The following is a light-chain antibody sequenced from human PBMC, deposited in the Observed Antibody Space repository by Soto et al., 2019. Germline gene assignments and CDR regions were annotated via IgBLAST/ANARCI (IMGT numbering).Light chain of an antibody. V-gene: IGKV3-20*01. J-gene: IGKJ2*01. CDR2: GVS. CDR3: QQYGASPRT. CDR1: QSVSSNF. Sequence: EIVLTQSPDTLSLSPGERATLSCRASQSVSSNFFAWYQQKPGQAPRLLIHGVSSRATGTPDRFSGSGSETDFTPTISRLEPEDFAIYYCQQYGASPRTFSQGTKLEIK.